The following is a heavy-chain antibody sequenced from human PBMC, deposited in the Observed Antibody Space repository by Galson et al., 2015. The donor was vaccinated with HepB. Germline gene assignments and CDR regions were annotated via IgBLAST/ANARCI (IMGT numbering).Heavy chain of an antibody. D-gene: IGHD6-19*01. CDR3: FSGRPPEFDY. J-gene: IGHJ4*02. V-gene: IGHV3-49*03. CDR2: IRSKAYGGTA. CDR1: GFTFGDYA. Sequence: SLRLSCAASGFTFGDYAMSWFRQAPGKELEWVGFIRSKAYGGTAEYAASVKGRFTISRDDSKSIAYLQMNSLKTEDTAVYYCFSGRPPEFDYWGQGTLVTVSS.